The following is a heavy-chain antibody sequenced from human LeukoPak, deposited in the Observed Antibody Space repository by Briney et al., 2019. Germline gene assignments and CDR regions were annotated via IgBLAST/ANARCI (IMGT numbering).Heavy chain of an antibody. CDR1: GYTFTSYA. V-gene: IGHV7-4-1*02. Sequence: ASVKVSCKASGYTFTSYAMNWVRQAPGQGLEWMGWINTNTGNPTYAQGFTGRFVFSLDTSLSTAYLQISSLKAEDTAIYYCARRSMVQHLDVWGKGTTVTVSS. D-gene: IGHD3-10*01. J-gene: IGHJ6*04. CDR2: INTNTGNP. CDR3: ARRSMVQHLDV.